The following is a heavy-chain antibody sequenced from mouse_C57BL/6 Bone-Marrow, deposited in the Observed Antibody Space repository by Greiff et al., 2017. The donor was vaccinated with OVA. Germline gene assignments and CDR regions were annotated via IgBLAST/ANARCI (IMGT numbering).Heavy chain of an antibody. J-gene: IGHJ4*01. D-gene: IGHD2-4*01. CDR2: IRNKANGYTT. V-gene: IGHV7-3*01. CDR1: GFTFTDYY. CDR3: ARDLLRRDY. Sequence: EVKLVESGGGLVQPGGSLSLSCAASGFTFTDYYMSWVRQPPGKALEWLGFIRNKANGYTTEYSASVKGRFTISRDNSQSILYLQINALRAEDSATYYCARDLLRRDYWGQGTSVTVSS.